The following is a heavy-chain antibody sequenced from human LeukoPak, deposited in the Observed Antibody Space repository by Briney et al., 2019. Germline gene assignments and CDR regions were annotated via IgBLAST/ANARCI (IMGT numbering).Heavy chain of an antibody. CDR3: AKDQGCSTTSCEYNWFDP. CDR2: ISGGGST. D-gene: IGHD2-2*01. CDR1: GFTFNDYA. Sequence: GGSLRLSCAASGFTFNDYAMHWVRQAPGKGLEWVSLISGGGSTYYSDSVKGRFTISRDNSKKSLYLQMNSLRSEDTALYYCAKDQGCSTTSCEYNWFDPWAREPWSPSPQ. J-gene: IGHJ5*02. V-gene: IGHV3-43*02.